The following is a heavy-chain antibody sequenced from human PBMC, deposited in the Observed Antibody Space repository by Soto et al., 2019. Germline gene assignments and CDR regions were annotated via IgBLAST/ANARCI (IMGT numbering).Heavy chain of an antibody. V-gene: IGHV1-8*01. CDR1: GYTFTSYD. D-gene: IGHD1-26*01. J-gene: IGHJ4*02. Sequence: ASVKVSCKASGYTFTSYDINWVRQATGQGLEWMGWMNPNSSYTNYADSVKGRFTISRDNAKNSLYLQMNSLRAEDTAVYYCARLHASGSYLDYFDYWGQGTLVTVSS. CDR3: ARLHASGSYLDYFDY. CDR2: MNPNSSYT.